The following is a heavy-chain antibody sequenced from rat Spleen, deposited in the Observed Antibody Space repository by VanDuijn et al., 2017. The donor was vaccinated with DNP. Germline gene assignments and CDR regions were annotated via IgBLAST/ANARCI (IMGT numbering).Heavy chain of an antibody. J-gene: IGHJ2*01. CDR2: ISYVGGNT. D-gene: IGHD1-11*01. CDR1: GFTFSDYN. CDR3: ARHGRRVFDY. Sequence: EVQLVESGGDLVQPGRSLKLSCAASGFTFSDYNMAWVRQAPKKGLEWVANISYVGGNTYSGDSVKGRFTISRDNAKSTLYLQMNSLRSEDMATYYCARHGRRVFDYWGQGVMVTVSS. V-gene: IGHV5-22*01.